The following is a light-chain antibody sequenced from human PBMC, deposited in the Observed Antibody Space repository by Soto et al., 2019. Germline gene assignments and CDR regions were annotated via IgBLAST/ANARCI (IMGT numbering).Light chain of an antibody. CDR3: QQYNNWPIT. J-gene: IGKJ5*01. Sequence: EIVMTESPATLSVSPGERATLSCRASQSVSSNLAWYQQKPGQAPRLLIYNASTRATGIPARFSGSGSGTEFTLTISSLQSEDFAVYYCQQYNNWPITFGQGTRRRL. CDR2: NAS. CDR1: QSVSSN. V-gene: IGKV3-15*01.